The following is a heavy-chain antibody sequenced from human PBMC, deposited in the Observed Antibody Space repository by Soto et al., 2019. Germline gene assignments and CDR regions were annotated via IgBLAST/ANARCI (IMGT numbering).Heavy chain of an antibody. CDR3: ARDQREPGQWRVGSMDV. CDR2: TYYRSKWYN. Sequence: SQTLSLTCAISGDSVSSNSAAWNWIRQSPSRGLEWLGRTYYRSKWYNDYAVSVKSRITINPDTSKNQFSLQLNSVTPEDTAVYYCARDQREPGQWRVGSMDVWGQGTTVTVSS. V-gene: IGHV6-1*01. D-gene: IGHD6-19*01. CDR1: GDSVSSNSAA. J-gene: IGHJ6*02.